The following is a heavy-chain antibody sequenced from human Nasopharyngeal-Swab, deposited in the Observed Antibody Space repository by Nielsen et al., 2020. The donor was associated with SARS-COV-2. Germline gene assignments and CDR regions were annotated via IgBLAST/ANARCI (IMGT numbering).Heavy chain of an antibody. CDR3: AVTWDY. Sequence: ASVKVSCKASGYSFMSYCISWVRQAPGQGLEWMGWISAYNGNTNYAQKLQGRVTMTTDTSTSTAYMELRSLKSDDTAVYYCAVTWDYWGQGTLVTVSS. V-gene: IGHV1-18*01. D-gene: IGHD2-21*02. CDR2: ISAYNGNT. J-gene: IGHJ4*02. CDR1: GYSFMSYC.